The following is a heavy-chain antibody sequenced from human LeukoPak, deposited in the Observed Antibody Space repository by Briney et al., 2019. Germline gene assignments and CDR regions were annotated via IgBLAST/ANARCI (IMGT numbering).Heavy chain of an antibody. J-gene: IGHJ4*02. CDR3: ARGRRLFFSSTSCYTDY. CDR2: INHSGST. D-gene: IGHD2-2*02. CDR1: GGSFSGYY. V-gene: IGHV4-34*01. Sequence: PSETLSLTCAVYGGSFSGYYWSWIRQPPGKGLEWIGEINHSGSTNYNPSLKSRVTISVGTSKNQFSLKLSSVTAADTAVDYCARGRRLFFSSTSCYTDYWGQGTLVTVSS.